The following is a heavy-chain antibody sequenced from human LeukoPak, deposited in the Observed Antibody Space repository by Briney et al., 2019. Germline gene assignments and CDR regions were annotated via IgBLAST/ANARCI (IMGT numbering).Heavy chain of an antibody. J-gene: IGHJ4*02. CDR1: GYTFTSYG. CDR3: ARGRRFLDWLSAFDY. D-gene: IGHD3/OR15-3a*01. CDR2: ISAYNGNT. Sequence: GASVKVSSKASGYTFTSYGISWVRQAPGQGLEWMGWISAYNGNTNYAQKLQGRVTMTTDTSTRTAYMELRSLRSDDTAVYYCARGRRFLDWLSAFDYWGQGTLVTVSS. V-gene: IGHV1-18*01.